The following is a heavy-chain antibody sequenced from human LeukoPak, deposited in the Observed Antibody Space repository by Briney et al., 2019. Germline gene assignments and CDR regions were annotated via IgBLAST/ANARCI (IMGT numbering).Heavy chain of an antibody. V-gene: IGHV3-33*06. CDR3: AKDGYYDILTGYNYYYYYMDV. CDR2: IWYDGSNK. D-gene: IGHD3-9*01. CDR1: GFTFSSYG. J-gene: IGHJ6*03. Sequence: GRSLGLSCAASGFTFSSYGMHWVRQAPGKGLEWVAVIWYDGSNKYYADSVKGRFTISRDNSKNTLYLQMNSLRAEDTAVYYCAKDGYYDILTGYNYYYYYMDVWGKGTTVTVSS.